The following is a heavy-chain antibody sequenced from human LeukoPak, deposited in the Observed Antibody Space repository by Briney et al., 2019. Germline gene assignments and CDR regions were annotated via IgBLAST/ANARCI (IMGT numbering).Heavy chain of an antibody. CDR1: GLPIADFA. CDR2: ISGDGVST. Sequence: GGSLRLSCVASGLPIADFAMHWVRQAPGKGLEWVSLISGDGVSTFYADSVKGRFSISRDNSKNSLSLEMNSLRTEDTAMYYWARESGKFDYWGQGTLVAVSS. J-gene: IGHJ4*02. V-gene: IGHV3-43*02. CDR3: ARESGKFDY.